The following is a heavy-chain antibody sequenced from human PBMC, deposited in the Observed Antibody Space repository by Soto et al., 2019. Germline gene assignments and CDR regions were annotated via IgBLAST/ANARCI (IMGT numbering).Heavy chain of an antibody. D-gene: IGHD1-20*01. J-gene: IGHJ4*02. CDR2: VFYTGFT. Sequence: PSETLSLTCAVSGASISGSYYYWAWLRQSPGKGPEWIGSVFYTGFTSYNPSIESRVSVSVDTSKSQFSLKLSAVTAADTAVYYCATSQKGYNWNYFDHWGQGALVTVSS. CDR3: ATSQKGYNWNYFDH. V-gene: IGHV4-39*01. CDR1: GASISGSYYY.